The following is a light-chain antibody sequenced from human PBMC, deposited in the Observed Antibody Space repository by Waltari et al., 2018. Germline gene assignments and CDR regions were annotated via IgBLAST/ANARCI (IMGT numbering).Light chain of an antibody. V-gene: IGLV2-14*01. CDR3: SSYTSSSTYV. CDR1: SSDGGGYNY. CDR2: EVS. Sequence: QSALTQPASVSGSPGQSITISCTGTSSDGGGYNYVSWYQQHPGKAPKLMIYEVSERPSCVSNRFSGSKSGNTASLTISGLQAEDEADYYCSSYTSSSTYVFGTGTKVTVL. J-gene: IGLJ1*01.